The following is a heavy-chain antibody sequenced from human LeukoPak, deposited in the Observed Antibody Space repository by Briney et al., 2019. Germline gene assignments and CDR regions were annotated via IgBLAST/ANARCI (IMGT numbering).Heavy chain of an antibody. V-gene: IGHV4-31*11. CDR2: IYYSGST. D-gene: IGHD6-19*01. Sequence: SETLSLTCAVYGGSFRGYFWSWIRQHPGKGLEWIGCIYYSGSTYYNPSLKSRVTISVDTSKNQFSLKLSSVTAADTAVYYCARTRPVAPRYYFDYWGQGTLVTVSS. CDR3: ARTRPVAPRYYFDY. J-gene: IGHJ4*02. CDR1: GGSFRGYF.